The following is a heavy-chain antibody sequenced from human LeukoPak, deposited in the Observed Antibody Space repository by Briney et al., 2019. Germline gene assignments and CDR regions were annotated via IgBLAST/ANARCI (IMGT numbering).Heavy chain of an antibody. CDR1: GFTFSSYA. Sequence: PGGSLRLSCAASGFTFSSYAMSWVRQAPGKGLEWVSAISGSGGSTYYADSVKGRFTISRDNSKNTLYLQMNSLRAEDTAVYYCAKDGGYAESPPLDYWGQGTLVTVSS. D-gene: IGHD2-15*01. CDR3: AKDGGYAESPPLDY. CDR2: ISGSGGST. V-gene: IGHV3-23*01. J-gene: IGHJ4*02.